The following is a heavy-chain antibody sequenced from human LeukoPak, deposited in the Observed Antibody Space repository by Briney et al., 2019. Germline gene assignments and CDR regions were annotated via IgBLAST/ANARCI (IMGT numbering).Heavy chain of an antibody. CDR3: ASEGLDWVTPYYNA. Sequence: SETLSLTCTVSRGSISSYYWSWIRQPAGKGLEWIGRIYTSGGTNYNPSLKSRVTMSVDTSKNQFSLKLSSVTAADTAMYYCASEGLDWVTPYYNAWGQGTLVTVSS. CDR2: IYTSGGT. CDR1: RGSISSYY. V-gene: IGHV4-4*07. D-gene: IGHD1-26*01. J-gene: IGHJ5*02.